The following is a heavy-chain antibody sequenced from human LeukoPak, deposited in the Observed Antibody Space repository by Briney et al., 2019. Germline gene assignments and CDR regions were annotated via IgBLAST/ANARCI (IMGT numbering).Heavy chain of an antibody. Sequence: SETLSLTCTVSGGSITSYYWSWIRQPPGKGLEWIGYIYNSGRTNYNPSLKSRVTISLDTSKNQFSLKLSSVTAADTAVYYCARAILSGYPDSWGQGTLVIVFS. J-gene: IGHJ4*02. CDR3: ARAILSGYPDS. V-gene: IGHV4-59*01. CDR1: GGSITSYY. D-gene: IGHD3-3*01. CDR2: IYNSGRT.